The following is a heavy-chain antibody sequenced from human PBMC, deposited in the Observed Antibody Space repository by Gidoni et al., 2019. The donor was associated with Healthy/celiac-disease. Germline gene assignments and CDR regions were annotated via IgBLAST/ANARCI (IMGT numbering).Heavy chain of an antibody. D-gene: IGHD6-19*01. CDR2: INPSGGST. CDR1: GYTFTSYD. Sequence: QVQLVQSGAEVKKPGASVKVSCKASGYTFTSYDMHWVRQAPGQGLEWMGIINPSGGSTSYAQKFQGRVTMTRDTSTSTVYMELSSLRSEDTAVYYCARDREAEQWLVYYYYYGMDVWGQGTTVTVSS. V-gene: IGHV1-46*03. CDR3: ARDREAEQWLVYYYYYGMDV. J-gene: IGHJ6*02.